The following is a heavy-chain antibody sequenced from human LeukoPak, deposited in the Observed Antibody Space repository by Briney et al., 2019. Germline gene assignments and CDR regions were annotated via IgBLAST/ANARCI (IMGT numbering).Heavy chain of an antibody. D-gene: IGHD2-2*01. V-gene: IGHV4-34*01. J-gene: IGHJ5*02. Sequence: SETLSLTCTVSGGSISSYYWSWIRQPPGKGLEWIGEINHSGSTNYNPSLKSRVTISVDTSKNQFSLKLSSVTAADTAVYYCARVAHYRSSTSCYAGWFDPWGQGTLVTVSS. CDR2: INHSGST. CDR1: GGSISSYY. CDR3: ARVAHYRSSTSCYAGWFDP.